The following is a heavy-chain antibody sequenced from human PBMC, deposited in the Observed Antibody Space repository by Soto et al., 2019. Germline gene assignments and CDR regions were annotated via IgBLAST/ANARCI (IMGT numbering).Heavy chain of an antibody. CDR1: GFSFSSYW. V-gene: IGHV3-7*01. CDR3: ARAPYYYDSSGYWAY. CDR2: IKGDGSEE. J-gene: IGHJ4*02. D-gene: IGHD3-22*01. Sequence: GGSLRLSCAASGFSFSSYWMSWVRQAPGKGLEWVANIKGDGSEENYVDSVKGRFTISRDNAKNSLYLQMNSLRAEDTAVYYCARAPYYYDSSGYWAYWGQGTLVTVSS.